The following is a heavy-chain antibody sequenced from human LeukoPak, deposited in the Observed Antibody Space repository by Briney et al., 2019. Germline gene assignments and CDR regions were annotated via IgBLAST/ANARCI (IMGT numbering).Heavy chain of an antibody. CDR1: GGSISSSSYY. V-gene: IGHV4-61*05. J-gene: IGHJ4*02. CDR3: ATYGSGSYYNFWAGEYYFDY. Sequence: SETLSLTCTVSGGSISSSSYYWGWFRQPPGKGLEWIGYIYYSGSTNYNPSLKSRVTISVDTSKNQFSLKLSSVTAADTAVYYCATYGSGSYYNFWAGEYYFDYWGQGTLVTVSS. CDR2: IYYSGST. D-gene: IGHD3-10*01.